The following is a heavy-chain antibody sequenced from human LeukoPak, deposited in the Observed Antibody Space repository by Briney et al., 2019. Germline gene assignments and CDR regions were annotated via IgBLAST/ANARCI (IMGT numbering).Heavy chain of an antibody. Sequence: GASVKVSCKASGYTFTNYAINWVRQAPGRGLEWMGGIIPIFGTANYAQKFQGRVTITTDESTSTAYMELSSLRSEDTAVYYCARGGRNYANPSWFDPWGQGTLVTVSS. J-gene: IGHJ5*02. CDR2: IIPIFGTA. V-gene: IGHV1-69*05. D-gene: IGHD2-8*01. CDR3: ARGGRNYANPSWFDP. CDR1: GYTFTNYA.